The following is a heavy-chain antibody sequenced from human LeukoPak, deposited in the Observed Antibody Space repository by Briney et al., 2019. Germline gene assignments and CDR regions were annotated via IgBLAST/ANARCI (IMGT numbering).Heavy chain of an antibody. CDR3: AVTYGDYPFDY. Sequence: SETLSLTCTVSGGSISSGDYYWSWIRQPPGEGLEWIGYIYYSGSTCYNPSLKSRVTISVDTSKNQFSLKLSSVTAADTAVYYCAVTYGDYPFDYWGQGTLVTVSS. D-gene: IGHD4-17*01. J-gene: IGHJ4*02. CDR2: IYYSGST. CDR1: GGSISSGDYY. V-gene: IGHV4-30-4*01.